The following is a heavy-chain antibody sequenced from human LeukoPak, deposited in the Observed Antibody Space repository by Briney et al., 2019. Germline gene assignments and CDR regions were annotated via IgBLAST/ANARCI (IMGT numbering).Heavy chain of an antibody. CDR3: ARHGSDWSFDY. J-gene: IGHJ4*02. V-gene: IGHV4-59*08. CDR1: GGSISTYY. D-gene: IGHD6-19*01. CDR2: IYYSGST. Sequence: SSETLSLTCTVSGGSISTYYWSWIRQPPEKGLEWIGYIYYSGSTNYNPSLKSRVTMSIDTSKNQFSLKLTSVTAADPAVYYCARHGSDWSFDYWGRGALVTVSS.